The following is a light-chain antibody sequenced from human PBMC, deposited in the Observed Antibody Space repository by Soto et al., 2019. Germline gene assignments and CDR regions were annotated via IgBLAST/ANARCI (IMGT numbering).Light chain of an antibody. J-gene: IGKJ5*01. CDR2: GAS. V-gene: IGKV3D-20*02. CDR3: QQRADWPIT. Sequence: EIVFTQSPGILSLSPGERATLSCRASQSLNSNYLAWFQQKPGQAPRLLIYGASNRATGIPARFSGSGSGTDFTLTISSLEPDDFAVYYCQQRADWPITFGQGTRLEIK. CDR1: QSLNSNY.